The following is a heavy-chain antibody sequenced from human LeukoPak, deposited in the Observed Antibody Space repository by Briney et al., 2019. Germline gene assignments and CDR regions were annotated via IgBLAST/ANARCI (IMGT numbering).Heavy chain of an antibody. D-gene: IGHD3-22*01. CDR3: AGLVGRYSSGLYYYYFDY. J-gene: IGHJ4*02. Sequence: PSGTLSLTCTVSGDSINSLDLWSWVRPPPGKGLEWIGEMYLSGTTHSNPSVKRRVTISIDKSKNQFFLNLSSVTPADTAVYYCAGLVGRYSSGLYYYYFDYWGQGTLVTVSS. CDR2: MYLSGTT. V-gene: IGHV4-4*02. CDR1: GDSINSLDL.